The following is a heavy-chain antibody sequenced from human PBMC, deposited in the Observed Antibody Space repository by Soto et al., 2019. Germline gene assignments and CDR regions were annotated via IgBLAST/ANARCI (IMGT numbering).Heavy chain of an antibody. CDR3: ARDRSYAMEV. Sequence: GALRLSGEASVFSIIDYWMHWVRQAPGEGLVWVSCINGDASSTTYADSVKGRFTISRDDAKNTVYLQMTSLRAEDTAVYFCARDRSYAMEVWGQGTRVTVSS. CDR1: VFSIIDYW. J-gene: IGHJ6*02. V-gene: IGHV3-74*01. CDR2: INGDASST.